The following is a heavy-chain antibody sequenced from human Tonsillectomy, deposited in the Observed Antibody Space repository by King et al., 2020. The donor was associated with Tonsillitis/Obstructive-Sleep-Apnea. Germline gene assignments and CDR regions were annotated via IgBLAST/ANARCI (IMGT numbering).Heavy chain of an antibody. CDR1: GGSISSSSYY. V-gene: IGHV4-39*01. CDR2: IYYSGST. CDR3: ASEPDVVVPAAAIDY. D-gene: IGHD2-2*01. J-gene: IGHJ4*02. Sequence: QLQESGPGLVKPSETLSLTCTVSGGSISSSSYYWGWIRQPPGKGLEWIGSIYYSGSTYYNPSLKSRVTISVDTSKNQFSLKLGSVTAADTAVYYCASEPDVVVPAAAIDYWGQGTLVTVSS.